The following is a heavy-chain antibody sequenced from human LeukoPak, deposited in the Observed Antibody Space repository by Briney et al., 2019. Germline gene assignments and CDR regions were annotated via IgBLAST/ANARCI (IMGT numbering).Heavy chain of an antibody. Sequence: PGGSLRLSCAASGLTFSGSATSWVRQAPGKGLEWVSLISGSGNSTYYADSVKGRFTISRDNSKNTLYLQMNSLRAEDTAVYYCARGGYCSSTSCPAASINNWFDPWGQGTLVTVSS. CDR2: ISGSGNST. CDR3: ARGGYCSSTSCPAASINNWFDP. CDR1: GLTFSGSA. D-gene: IGHD2-2*01. J-gene: IGHJ5*02. V-gene: IGHV3-23*01.